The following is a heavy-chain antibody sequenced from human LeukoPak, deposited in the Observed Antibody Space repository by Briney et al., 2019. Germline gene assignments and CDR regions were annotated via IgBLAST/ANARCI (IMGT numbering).Heavy chain of an antibody. Sequence: PSETLPLTCTVSGGSISSYYWSWIRQPPGKGLEWIGYIYYSGSTNYNPSLKGRVTISVDTSKNQFSLKLSSVTAADTAVYYCARGITQMWPRSDYWGQGTLVTVSS. CDR2: IYYSGST. J-gene: IGHJ4*02. CDR3: ARGITQMWPRSDY. CDR1: GGSISSYY. V-gene: IGHV4-59*01. D-gene: IGHD1-14*01.